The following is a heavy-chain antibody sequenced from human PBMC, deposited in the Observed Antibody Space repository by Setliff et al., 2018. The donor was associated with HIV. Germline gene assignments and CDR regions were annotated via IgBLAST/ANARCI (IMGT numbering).Heavy chain of an antibody. CDR1: GGSISSYY. J-gene: IGHJ6*03. CDR3: ARQHYYDSSGRNLMDV. V-gene: IGHV4-59*08. CDR2: IYTSGST. D-gene: IGHD3-22*01. Sequence: SETLSLTCTVSGGSISSYYWSWIRQPPGKGLEWIGYIYTSGSTNYNPSLKSRLTILVDTSKKQFSLRLTSVTAADTAVYYCARQHYYDSSGRNLMDVWGKGTTVTVSS.